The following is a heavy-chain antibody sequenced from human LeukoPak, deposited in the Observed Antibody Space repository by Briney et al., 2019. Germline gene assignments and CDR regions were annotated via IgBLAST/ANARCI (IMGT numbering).Heavy chain of an antibody. CDR3: ARALISIWSYFEY. J-gene: IGHJ4*02. CDR2: IYYSGST. D-gene: IGHD6-13*01. V-gene: IGHV4-61*01. CDR1: GGSVSSGSYY. Sequence: PSETLSLTCTVSGGSVSSGSYYWSWIRQPPGKGLECIAYIYYSGSTNYNPSLKSRVTISVDTSKNQFSLKVSSVTAADTAVYYCARALISIWSYFEYWGQGTLFTVSS.